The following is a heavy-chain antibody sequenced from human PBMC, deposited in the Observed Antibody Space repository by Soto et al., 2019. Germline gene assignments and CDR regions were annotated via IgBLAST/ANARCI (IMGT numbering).Heavy chain of an antibody. V-gene: IGHV3-23*01. J-gene: IGHJ6*02. CDR1: GFTFTSYA. CDR3: AKDSTVTTSLYSYYYGLDA. Sequence: PGGSLRLSCAASGFTFTSYAMSWVRQAPDKGLEGVSAISGRGGSTYYADSVKGRFTISRDNSKNMLFLQMNSLRAEDTALYYCAKDSTVTTSLYSYYYGLDAWGQGTTVTVSS. D-gene: IGHD4-17*01. CDR2: ISGRGGST.